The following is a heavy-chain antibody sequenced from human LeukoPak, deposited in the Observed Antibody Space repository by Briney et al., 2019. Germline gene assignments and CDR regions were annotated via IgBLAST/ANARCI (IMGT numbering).Heavy chain of an antibody. CDR2: IYYSGST. CDR1: GGSISSYY. CDR3: ASVYSSSWYPLGFDP. J-gene: IGHJ5*02. V-gene: IGHV4-59*08. Sequence: SETLSLTCTVSGGSISSYYWSWIRQPPGKGLEWIGYIYYSGSTNYNPSLKSRVTISVDTSKNQFSLKLSSVTAADMAVYYCASVYSSSWYPLGFDPWGQGTLVTVSS. D-gene: IGHD6-13*01.